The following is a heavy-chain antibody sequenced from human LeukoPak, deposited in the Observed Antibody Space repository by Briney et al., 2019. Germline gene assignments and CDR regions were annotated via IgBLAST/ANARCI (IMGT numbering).Heavy chain of an antibody. V-gene: IGHV3-23*01. CDR2: ISGSGGST. CDR3: AKPRLVIQIFDY. Sequence: GGSLRLSCAASGFTFSSYATSWVRQAPGKGLEWVSAISGSGGSTYYADSVKGRFTISRDNSKNTLYLQMNSLRAEDTAVYYCAKPRLVIQIFDYWGQGTLVTVSS. D-gene: IGHD3-9*01. CDR1: GFTFSSYA. J-gene: IGHJ4*02.